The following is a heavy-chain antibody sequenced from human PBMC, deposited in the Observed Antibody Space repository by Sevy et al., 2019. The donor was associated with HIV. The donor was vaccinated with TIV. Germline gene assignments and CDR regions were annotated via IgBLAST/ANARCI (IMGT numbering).Heavy chain of an antibody. CDR3: ARDCSSASCLWGMDV. D-gene: IGHD2-2*01. Sequence: GGSLRLSCAGSGFTFSNYWMSWVRRAPGKGLEWVANIKRDGSEKYYVASVKGRFTISRDNAKTSLYLQMNSLRVEDTAVYYCARDCSSASCLWGMDVWGQGTMVTVSS. CDR2: IKRDGSEK. V-gene: IGHV3-7*03. J-gene: IGHJ6*02. CDR1: GFTFSNYW.